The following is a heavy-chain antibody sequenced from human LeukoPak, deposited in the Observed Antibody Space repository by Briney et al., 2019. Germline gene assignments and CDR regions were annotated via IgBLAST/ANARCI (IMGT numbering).Heavy chain of an antibody. CDR2: FDPEDGET. J-gene: IGHJ4*02. CDR1: GYTLTELS. CDR3: ATDRSGSSYFDY. V-gene: IGHV1-24*01. D-gene: IGHD5-12*01. Sequence: ASVKVSCKVSGYTLTELSMHWVRQAPGKWLEWMGGFDPEDGETIYAQKFQGRVTMTEDTSTDTAYMELSSLRSEDTAVYYCATDRSGSSYFDYWGQGTLVTVSS.